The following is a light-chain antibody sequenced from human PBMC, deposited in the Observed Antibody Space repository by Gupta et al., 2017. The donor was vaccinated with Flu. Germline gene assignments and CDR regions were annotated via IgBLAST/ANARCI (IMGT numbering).Light chain of an antibody. J-gene: IGKJ3*01. CDR3: QQRSNWPPFT. V-gene: IGKV3-11*01. Sequence: EIVLTQSPATLSLSPGERATLSCRASQSISNYLVWYQQKPGQAPRLLIYDASNRATGIPARFSGSGYGKYFPLTISSREQEDFAVYYCQQRSNWPPFTFGPGTKVDIK. CDR1: QSISNY. CDR2: DAS.